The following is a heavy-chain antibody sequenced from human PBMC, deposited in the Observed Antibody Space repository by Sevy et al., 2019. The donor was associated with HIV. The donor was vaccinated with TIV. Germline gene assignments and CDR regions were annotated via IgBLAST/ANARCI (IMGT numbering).Heavy chain of an antibody. Sequence: GGSLRLSCAASGFTFSSYWMTWVRQAPGKGLEWVANIMQDGSEKYYVDPVKGRFTISRDNAKNSLFLQMNSLRAEDTAAYYCARDKSGSYSYPNAFDIWGQGTMVTVSS. CDR3: ARDKSGSYSYPNAFDI. D-gene: IGHD1-26*01. CDR1: GFTFSSYW. V-gene: IGHV3-7*03. CDR2: IMQDGSEK. J-gene: IGHJ3*02.